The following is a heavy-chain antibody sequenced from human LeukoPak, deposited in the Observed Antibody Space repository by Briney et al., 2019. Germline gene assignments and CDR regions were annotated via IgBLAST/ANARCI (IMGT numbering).Heavy chain of an antibody. CDR2: INADNGNT. CDR1: RYTFTNYA. V-gene: IGHV1-3*01. J-gene: IGHJ4*02. CDR3: ARDRGNYDDF. Sequence: ASVKVSCKASRYTFTNYAMHWVRQAPGQRLEWMGWINADNGNTKYSQKFQGRVTITRDTSASTAYMELSSLRSEDTAVYYCARDRGNYDDFWGQGTLVTVSS.